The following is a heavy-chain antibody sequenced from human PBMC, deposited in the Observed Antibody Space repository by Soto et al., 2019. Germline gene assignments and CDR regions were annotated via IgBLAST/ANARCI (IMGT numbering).Heavy chain of an antibody. V-gene: IGHV4-30-4*01. CDR1: GGSISSGDYY. CDR2: IYYSGST. Sequence: SETLSLTCTVSGGSISSGDYYWSWIRQPPGKGLEWIGYIYYSGSTYYNPSLKSRVTISVDTSKNQFSLKLSSVTAADTAVYYCARTAAMANFDYWGQGTLVTAPQ. D-gene: IGHD5-18*01. CDR3: ARTAAMANFDY. J-gene: IGHJ4*02.